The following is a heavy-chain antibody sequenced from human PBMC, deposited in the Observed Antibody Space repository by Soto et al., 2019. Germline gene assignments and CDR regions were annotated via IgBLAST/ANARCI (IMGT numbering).Heavy chain of an antibody. CDR1: GFTFSSYA. V-gene: IGHV3-23*01. CDR3: AKDLCTNGVCLQIYYYYGMDV. D-gene: IGHD2-8*01. CDR2: ISGSGGST. Sequence: GGSLRLSCAASGFTFSSYAMSWVRQAPGKGLEWVSAISGSGGSTYYADSVKGRFTISRDNSKNTLYLQMNSLRAEDTAVYYCAKDLCTNGVCLQIYYYYGMDVWGQGTTVTVSS. J-gene: IGHJ6*02.